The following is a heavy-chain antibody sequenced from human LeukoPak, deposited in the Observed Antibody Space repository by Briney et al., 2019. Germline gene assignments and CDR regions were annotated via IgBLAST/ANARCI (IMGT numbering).Heavy chain of an antibody. CDR1: GFTFSSYT. J-gene: IGHJ4*02. CDR3: TTDASTYCSNGVCYTGGNFDY. V-gene: IGHV3-15*01. CDR2: IKRKNDGGTT. D-gene: IGHD2-8*01. Sequence: KSGGSLRLSCAASGFTFSSYTMSWVRQAPGKGLEWGGRIKRKNDGGTTDYAAPVKGRFTISRDDSKNTMYLQMNRLKTEDTAVYYCTTDASTYCSNGVCYTGGNFDYWGQGTLVTVSS.